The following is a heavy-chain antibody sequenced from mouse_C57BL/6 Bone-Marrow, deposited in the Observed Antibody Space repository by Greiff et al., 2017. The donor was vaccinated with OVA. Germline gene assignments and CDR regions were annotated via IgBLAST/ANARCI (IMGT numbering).Heavy chain of an antibody. V-gene: IGHV1-15*01. CDR2: IDPETGGT. D-gene: IGHD1-1*01. CDR1: GYTFTDYE. CDR3: TRGGLLLRYVAWFAY. J-gene: IGHJ3*01. Sequence: QVHVKQSGAELVRPGASVTLSCKASGYTFTDYEMHWVKQTPVHGLEWIGAIDPETGGTAYNQKFKGKAILTADKSSSTAYMELRSLTSEDSAVYYCTRGGLLLRYVAWFAYWGQGTLVTVSA.